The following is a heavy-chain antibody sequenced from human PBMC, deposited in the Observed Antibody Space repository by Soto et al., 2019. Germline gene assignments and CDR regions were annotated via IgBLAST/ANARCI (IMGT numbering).Heavy chain of an antibody. V-gene: IGHV1-69*01. D-gene: IGHD3-3*01. CDR1: TDTFNSSA. CDR2: IITLFETP. Sequence: QGQLVQSGAEVKNPGSSVNGSCKASTDTFNSSAINWVRQAPGQGPEWMGVIITLFETPTYAQKFQGRLTITADGATTTAYMDLSSVTSEEPAVYYCARDLESTGGWHWCQGTLVTVSS. J-gene: IGHJ4*02. CDR3: ARDLESTGGWH.